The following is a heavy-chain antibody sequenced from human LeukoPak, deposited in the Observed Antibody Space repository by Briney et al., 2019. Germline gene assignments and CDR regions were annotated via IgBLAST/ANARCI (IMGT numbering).Heavy chain of an antibody. J-gene: IGHJ6*02. D-gene: IGHD2-15*01. CDR3: ARDEESVRGRRVTYYYYTMDV. V-gene: IGHV1-46*01. Sequence: GASVKVSCKASGYTFTSYYMHLVRHAPGQGLEWMGIINPGTGSTSYAQRFQGRVTMTRDTSTSTVYMELSSLTSDDRAVYYCARDEESVRGRRVTYYYYTMDVWGQGTTVTVSS. CDR1: GYTFTSYY. CDR2: INPGTGST.